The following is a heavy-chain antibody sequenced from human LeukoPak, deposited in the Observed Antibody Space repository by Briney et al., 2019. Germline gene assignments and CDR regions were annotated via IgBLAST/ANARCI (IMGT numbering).Heavy chain of an antibody. J-gene: IGHJ3*02. CDR2: IYYSGST. CDR3: ATSSTAVTTDAFDI. D-gene: IGHD4-17*01. Sequence: SETLSLTCTVSGRSISSHYWSWIRQPPGKGLEWIGYIYYSGSTKYNPSLKSRVPISVDMSKNQFSLKLSSVTAAHTAVYYCATSSTAVTTDAFDIGGQGTMVTVSS. CDR1: GRSISSHY. V-gene: IGHV4-59*11.